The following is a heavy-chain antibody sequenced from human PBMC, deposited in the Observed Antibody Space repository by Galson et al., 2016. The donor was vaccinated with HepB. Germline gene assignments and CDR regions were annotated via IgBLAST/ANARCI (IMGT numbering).Heavy chain of an antibody. J-gene: IGHJ4*02. CDR1: GYTFTSYA. V-gene: IGHV1-3*04. D-gene: IGHD6-19*01. Sequence: SVKVSCKASGYTFTSYAIHWVRQAPGQRLEWMGWTNNANGNTEYSQSFQGRVTFTRDTSASTAYLELSSLRSEDTAVYYCARDGGSGWSRLWWGQGTLVAVSS. CDR3: ARDGGSGWSRLW. CDR2: TNNANGNT.